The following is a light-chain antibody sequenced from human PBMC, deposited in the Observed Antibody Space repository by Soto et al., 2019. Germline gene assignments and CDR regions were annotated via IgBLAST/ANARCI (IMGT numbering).Light chain of an antibody. CDR3: QQYYTTPHT. CDR1: QSVLSTSNNRNY. Sequence: DIVMTQSPDSLAVSLGERATINCKSSQSVLSTSNNRNYLAWYQHKPGQPPKLLVSWASTRESGVPDRFSGSGSGTNFTLTISSLQAEDAAVYYCQQYYTTPHTFGQWTKVEIK. CDR2: WAS. J-gene: IGKJ1*01. V-gene: IGKV4-1*01.